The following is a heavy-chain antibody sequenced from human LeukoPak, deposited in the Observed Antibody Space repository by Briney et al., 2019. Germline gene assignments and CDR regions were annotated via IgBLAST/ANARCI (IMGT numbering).Heavy chain of an antibody. D-gene: IGHD5-12*01. J-gene: IGHJ4*02. CDR2: IYYSGST. CDR1: GGSISSYY. Sequence: SQTLSLTCTVSGGSISSYYWSWIRQPPGKGLEWIGYIYYSGSTNYNPSLKSRVTISVDTSKNQFSLNLSSVTAADTAVYYCARGGGYSGYDFGYWGRGTLVTVSS. V-gene: IGHV4-59*01. CDR3: ARGGGYSGYDFGY.